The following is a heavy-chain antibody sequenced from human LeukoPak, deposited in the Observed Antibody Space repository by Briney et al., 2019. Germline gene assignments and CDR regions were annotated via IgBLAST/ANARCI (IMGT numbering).Heavy chain of an antibody. D-gene: IGHD6-13*01. CDR2: IYYSGTS. Sequence: SQTLSLTCTVSGGSISSGSYYWSWIRQPPGKGLEWIGYIYYSGTSNYNPSLKSRVTISVDTSKNQFSLKLNSVIAADTAVYYCARKIAAAGRKGWFDPWGQGTLVTVSS. J-gene: IGHJ5*02. CDR1: GGSISSGSYY. V-gene: IGHV4-61*01. CDR3: ARKIAAAGRKGWFDP.